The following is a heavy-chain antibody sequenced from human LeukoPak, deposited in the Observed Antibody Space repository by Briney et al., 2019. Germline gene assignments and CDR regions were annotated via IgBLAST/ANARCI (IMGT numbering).Heavy chain of an antibody. CDR2: ISSGGST. D-gene: IGHD5-12*01. CDR3: ARGDDYKSTLFDY. J-gene: IGHJ4*02. Sequence: SETLSLTCTVSGASISRYFWNWIRQPPGKELEWIGYISSGGSTDYNPSLKSRVTISIDTSKNQFSLKLTSATAADTAVYYCARGDDYKSTLFDYWGQGTLVTVSS. V-gene: IGHV4-59*01. CDR1: GASISRYF.